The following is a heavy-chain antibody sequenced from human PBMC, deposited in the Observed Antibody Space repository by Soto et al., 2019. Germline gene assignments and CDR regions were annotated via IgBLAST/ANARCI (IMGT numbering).Heavy chain of an antibody. CDR3: ARDPSVTAIGWADH. D-gene: IGHD6-19*01. V-gene: IGHV3-9*01. Sequence: EVQLVESGGGLVQPGRSLRLSCVVSGFTFDDYAMHWVRQAPGGGLEWVSGINWNSAVIGYADSVKGRFTISRDNAKNALYLQMTSLRSEDTALYYCARDPSVTAIGWADHWGQGTLVTVSS. CDR2: INWNSAVI. CDR1: GFTFDDYA. J-gene: IGHJ4*02.